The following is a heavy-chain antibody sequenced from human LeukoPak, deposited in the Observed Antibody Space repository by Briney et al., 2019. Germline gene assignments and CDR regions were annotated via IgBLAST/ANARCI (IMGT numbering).Heavy chain of an antibody. Sequence: SETLSLTCTVSGGSISSSSYYWGWIRQPPGKGLEWIGSIYYSGSTYYNPSLKSRVTISVDTSKNQFSLKLSSVTAADTAVYYCARDQDGMDVWGQGTTVTVSS. J-gene: IGHJ6*02. CDR1: GGSISSSSYY. CDR2: IYYSGST. CDR3: ARDQDGMDV. V-gene: IGHV4-39*07.